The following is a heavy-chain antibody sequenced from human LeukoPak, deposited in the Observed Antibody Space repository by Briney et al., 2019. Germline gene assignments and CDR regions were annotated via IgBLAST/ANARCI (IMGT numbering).Heavy chain of an antibody. Sequence: SVKVSCKASGGTFSSYAISWVRQAPGQGLEWMGGIIPIFGTANYAQKFQGRVTITTDESTSTAYMELSSLRSEDTAVYYCARDYRTGDPCDWFDPWGQGTLVTVSS. J-gene: IGHJ5*02. V-gene: IGHV1-69*05. CDR2: IIPIFGTA. D-gene: IGHD7-27*01. CDR1: GGTFSSYA. CDR3: ARDYRTGDPCDWFDP.